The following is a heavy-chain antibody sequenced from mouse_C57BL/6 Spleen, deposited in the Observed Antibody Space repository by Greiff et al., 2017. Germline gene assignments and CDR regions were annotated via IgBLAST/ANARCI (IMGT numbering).Heavy chain of an antibody. J-gene: IGHJ3*01. V-gene: IGHV1-50*01. CDR3: ARRGRSPAWFAY. CDR1: GYTFNSYW. D-gene: IGHD1-1*01. Sequence: QVQLQQPGAELVKPGASVKLSCKASGYTFNSYWMQWVKQRPGQGLEWIGEIDPSDSYTNYSQKFKGKATLTEDTSSSTAYVHLSSLTSEGSAVYYCARRGRSPAWFAYWGQGTLVTVSA. CDR2: IDPSDSYT.